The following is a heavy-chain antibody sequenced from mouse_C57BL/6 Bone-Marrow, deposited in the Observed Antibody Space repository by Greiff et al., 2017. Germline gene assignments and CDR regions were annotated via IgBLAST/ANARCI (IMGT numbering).Heavy chain of an antibody. V-gene: IGHV1-69*01. CDR3: ARSGPNWYFDV. CDR1: GYTFTSYW. CDR2: IDPSDSYT. J-gene: IGHJ1*03. Sequence: VQLQQPGAELVMPGASVKLSCKASGYTFTSYWMHWVKQRPGQGLEWIGEIDPSDSYTNYNQKFKGESTLTVDKSSSTAYMQLSSLTSEDSAVYYCARSGPNWYFDVWGTGTTVTVSS.